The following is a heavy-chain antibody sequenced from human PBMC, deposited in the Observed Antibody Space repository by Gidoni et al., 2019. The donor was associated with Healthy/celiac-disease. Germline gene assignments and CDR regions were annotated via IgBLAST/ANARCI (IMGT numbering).Heavy chain of an antibody. CDR1: GYTFTSYA. J-gene: IGHJ6*02. D-gene: IGHD6-13*01. CDR3: ARDPNGYSSSWGYYGMDV. CDR2: INAGNGNT. V-gene: IGHV1-3*01. Sequence: QVQLVQSGAEVKKPGASVKVSCKASGYTFTSYAMHWVRQAPGQRLEWMGWINAGNGNTKYSQKFQGRVTITRDTSASTAYMELSSLRSEDTAVYYCARDPNGYSSSWGYYGMDVWGQGTTVTVSS.